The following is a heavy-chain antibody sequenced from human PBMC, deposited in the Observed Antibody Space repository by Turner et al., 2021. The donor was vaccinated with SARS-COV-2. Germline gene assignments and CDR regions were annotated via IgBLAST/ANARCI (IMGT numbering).Heavy chain of an antibody. Sequence: QLPLQESGPGLVKPSETLSLTRAVSGGSISSSSYYWGWIRQPPGKGLEWIGSIYYSGSTYYNPSLKSRVTISVDTSKNLFSLKLTAVTAADTAVYYCARHSPELRGDFFDYWGQGTLVTVSS. J-gene: IGHJ4*02. CDR2: IYYSGST. CDR1: GGSISSSSYY. D-gene: IGHD1-26*01. V-gene: IGHV4-39*01. CDR3: ARHSPELRGDFFDY.